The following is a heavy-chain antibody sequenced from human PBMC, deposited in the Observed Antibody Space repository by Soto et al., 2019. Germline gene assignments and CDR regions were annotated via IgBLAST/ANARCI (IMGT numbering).Heavy chain of an antibody. Sequence: PSETLSLTCVVSNVSVSRNEWWAWVRQAPGKGPQWIGEIDQIGTTKYNPSLTSRVTISIDKSKNQFSLKVTSVTAADTAVYYCAREERRITLGPGKSSYYYYMDVWGKGTTVTVSS. CDR1: NVSVSRNEW. CDR2: IDQIGTT. V-gene: IGHV4-4*02. D-gene: IGHD1-26*01. CDR3: AREERRITLGPGKSSYYYYMDV. J-gene: IGHJ6*03.